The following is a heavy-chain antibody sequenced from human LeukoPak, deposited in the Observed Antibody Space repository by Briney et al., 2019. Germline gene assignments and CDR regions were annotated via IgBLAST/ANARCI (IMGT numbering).Heavy chain of an antibody. CDR3: AHIEENCSSTSCSMYYFDY. V-gene: IGHV2-5*02. J-gene: IGHJ4*02. Sequence: SGPTLVKPTQTLTLTCTFSGFSLSTSGVGVGWIRQPPGKALEWLALIYWADDTPYSPSLKSRLTITKDTSKKPVVLTMTNMDPVDTATYYCAHIEENCSSTSCSMYYFDYWGQGTLVTVSS. CDR2: IYWADDT. D-gene: IGHD2-2*01. CDR1: GFSLSTSGVG.